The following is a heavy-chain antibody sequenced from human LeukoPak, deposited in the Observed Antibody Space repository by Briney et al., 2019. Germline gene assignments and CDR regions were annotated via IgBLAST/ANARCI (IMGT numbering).Heavy chain of an antibody. CDR2: ILHSGYT. V-gene: IGHV4-39*01. D-gene: IGHD2-21*01. CDR1: GGSLGRSNTY. CDR3: ARHRGGGGYHYMDV. J-gene: IGHJ6*03. Sequence: SSETLSLTCTVSGGSLGRSNTYWGWIRQTPGKGVEWLGTILHSGYTYNNPSLKSRVTMSVDSSKNQFSLSLSSVTAADTAVYFCARHRGGGGYHYMDVWGKGTTVIVSS.